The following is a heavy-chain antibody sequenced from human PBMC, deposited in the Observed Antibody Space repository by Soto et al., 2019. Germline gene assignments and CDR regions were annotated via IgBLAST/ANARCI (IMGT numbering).Heavy chain of an antibody. V-gene: IGHV1-8*01. D-gene: IGHD3-22*01. CDR1: GYTFTSYD. CDR3: ARGPWGGFSGYPYYFDY. J-gene: IGHJ4*02. Sequence: ASVKVSCKASGYTFTSYDINWVRQATGQGLEWMGWMNPNSGNTGYAQKFQGRVTMTRNTSISTAYMELSSLRSEDTAVYYCARGPWGGFSGYPYYFDYWGQGTLVTVSS. CDR2: MNPNSGNT.